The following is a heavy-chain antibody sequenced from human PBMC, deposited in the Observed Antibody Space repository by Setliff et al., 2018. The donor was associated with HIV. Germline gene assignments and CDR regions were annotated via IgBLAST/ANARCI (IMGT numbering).Heavy chain of an antibody. CDR3: ARVPYRSAWFSGGHDAFDV. Sequence: SVKVSCKTSRGTFSSFALSWVRQAPGQGLEWMGGIIPTFGTSNYAQKFQGRVTITADESMTTAYMELSGLRSDDTAVYYCARVPYRSAWFSGGHDAFDVWGQGTMVTVSS. CDR1: RGTFSSFA. V-gene: IGHV1-69*13. CDR2: IIPTFGTS. J-gene: IGHJ3*01. D-gene: IGHD6-19*01.